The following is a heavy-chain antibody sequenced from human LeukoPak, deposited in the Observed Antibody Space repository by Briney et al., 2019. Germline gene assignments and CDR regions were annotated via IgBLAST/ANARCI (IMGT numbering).Heavy chain of an antibody. J-gene: IGHJ4*02. CDR3: ARDDYGDHGTDF. CDR1: GYSISSGYY. CDR2: IYHSGNT. Sequence: PSETLSLTCSVSGYSISSGYYWGWIRQPPGKGLEWIGSIYHSGNTLYNPSLKSRVTISVDTSKNQFSLKLSSVTAADTAVYYCARDDYGDHGTDFWGQGTLVTVSS. D-gene: IGHD4-17*01. V-gene: IGHV4-38-2*02.